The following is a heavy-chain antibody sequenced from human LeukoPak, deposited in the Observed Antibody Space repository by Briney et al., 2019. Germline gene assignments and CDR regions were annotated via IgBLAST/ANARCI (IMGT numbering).Heavy chain of an antibody. D-gene: IGHD3-3*01. J-gene: IGHJ4*02. CDR2: ISGSGGST. CDR3: AKDDGDFWSGSKNNRPIDY. V-gene: IGHV3-23*01. Sequence: GGSPRLSCAASGFTFSSYAMSWVRQAPGKGLEWVSAISGSGGSTYYADSVKGRFTISRDNSKNTLYLQMNSLRAEDTAVYYCAKDDGDFWSGSKNNRPIDYWGQGTLVTVS. CDR1: GFTFSSYA.